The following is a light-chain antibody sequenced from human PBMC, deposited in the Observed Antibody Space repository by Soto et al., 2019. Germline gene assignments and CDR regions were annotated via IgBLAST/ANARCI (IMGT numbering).Light chain of an antibody. CDR1: QSISSW. Sequence: DIQMTQSPSTLSASVGDRVTITCRASQSISSWLAWYQQKPGKAPKLLIYDASSLESGVPSRFSGSGSGTELTLKISSMQNDYCETYYWQQYNSYAITSVQGKRLGIK. CDR2: DAS. V-gene: IGKV1-5*01. J-gene: IGKJ5*01. CDR3: QQYNSYAIT.